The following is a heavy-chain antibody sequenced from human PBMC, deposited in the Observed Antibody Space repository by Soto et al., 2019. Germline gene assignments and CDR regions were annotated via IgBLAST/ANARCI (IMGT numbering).Heavy chain of an antibody. Sequence: EVQLLESGGGLVQPGGSLRLSCAASGFTFSSYAMSWVRQAPGKGLEWVSAISGIGGSTYYADSVKGRFTISRDNSKNTLYLQMNSLRAEDTAVYYCAKSLYGSGSYCPNYWGQGTLVTVSS. CDR3: AKSLYGSGSYCPNY. J-gene: IGHJ4*02. V-gene: IGHV3-23*01. CDR1: GFTFSSYA. D-gene: IGHD3-10*01. CDR2: ISGIGGST.